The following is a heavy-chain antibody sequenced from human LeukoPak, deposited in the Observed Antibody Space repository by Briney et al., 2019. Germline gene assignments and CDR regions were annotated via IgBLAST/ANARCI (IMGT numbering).Heavy chain of an antibody. CDR1: GFTFSSYA. CDR3: ATYRQVLLPFES. Sequence: GGSLRLSCAASGFTFSSYAISWVRQAPGKGLEWVSAISSSGGSTYYADSVKGRFTISRDNSKNTLYLQMNSLRAEDTAVYYCATYRQVLLPFESWGQGTLVTVSS. J-gene: IGHJ4*02. D-gene: IGHD2-8*02. V-gene: IGHV3-23*01. CDR2: ISSSGGST.